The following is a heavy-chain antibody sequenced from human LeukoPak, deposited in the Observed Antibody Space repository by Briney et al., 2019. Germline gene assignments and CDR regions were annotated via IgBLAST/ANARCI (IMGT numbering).Heavy chain of an antibody. Sequence: GGSLRLSCVASGFTFSSYAMTWVRQAPGKGLEWVSAISGSGGSTYYADSVKGRFTISRDNSRTTLYLQMNSLRVEDTAVYYCPKGGGVTNRFFDYWGQGSLVTVSS. CDR1: GFTFSSYA. V-gene: IGHV3-23*01. J-gene: IGHJ4*02. D-gene: IGHD1-26*01. CDR2: ISGSGGST. CDR3: PKGGGVTNRFFDY.